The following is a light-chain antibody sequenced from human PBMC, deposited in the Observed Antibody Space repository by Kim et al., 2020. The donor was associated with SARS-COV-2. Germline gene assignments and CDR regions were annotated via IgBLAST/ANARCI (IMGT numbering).Light chain of an antibody. CDR3: QQRSNWPPT. CDR1: RSVSRY. J-gene: IGKJ2*01. CDR2: DAS. V-gene: IGKV3-11*01. Sequence: SSSPGRRAILSCRASRSVSRYLAWYQQNPGRAPRLLIYDASNSATGIPARFSGSGSGTDFTLTISSLEPEDFAVYYCQQRSNWPPTFGQGTKLEI.